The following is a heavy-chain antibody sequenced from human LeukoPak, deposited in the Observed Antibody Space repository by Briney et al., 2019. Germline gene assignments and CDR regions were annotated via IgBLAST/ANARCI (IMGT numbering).Heavy chain of an antibody. V-gene: IGHV1-69*05. CDR3: ASDSSAFDY. Sequence: GSSLKVSCKASGGTFSSYAISSVRQAPGHGLEWRRRNIPIFGTATYAQMCQGIVTITTDEATSTAYRELSCVISEDTAVYFCASDSSAFDYWGQGTLVSVSP. D-gene: IGHD3-22*01. CDR2: NIPIFGTA. J-gene: IGHJ4*02. CDR1: GGTFSSYA.